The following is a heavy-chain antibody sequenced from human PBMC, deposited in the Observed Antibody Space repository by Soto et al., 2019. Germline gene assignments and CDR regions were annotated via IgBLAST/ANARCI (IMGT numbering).Heavy chain of an antibody. J-gene: IGHJ6*02. Sequence: QVQLVQSGTEGKKPGASVKVSCRPSGYTFTAYFIDWVRQAPGQGLEWMGWISPNSGGANYATRFQNWITMTCGAYFNSAHMDQTRLRSDDTAVFYWATGRKDYDIGVHGMDGWGQGTMVTVSS. V-gene: IGHV1-2*04. CDR2: ISPNSGGA. D-gene: IGHD3-16*01. CDR1: GYTFTAYF. CDR3: ATGRKDYDIGVHGMDG.